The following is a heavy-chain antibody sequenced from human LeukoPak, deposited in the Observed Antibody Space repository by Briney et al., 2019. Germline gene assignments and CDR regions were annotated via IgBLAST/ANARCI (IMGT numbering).Heavy chain of an antibody. Sequence: ASVKVSCKASGYTFASYGISWVRQAPGQGLEWMGWISAYNGNTNYAQKLQGRVTMTTDTSTSTAYMELRSLRSDGTAVYYCARVFYSSSWYNYWGQGTLVTVSS. CDR1: GYTFASYG. V-gene: IGHV1-18*01. D-gene: IGHD6-13*01. CDR3: ARVFYSSSWYNY. J-gene: IGHJ4*02. CDR2: ISAYNGNT.